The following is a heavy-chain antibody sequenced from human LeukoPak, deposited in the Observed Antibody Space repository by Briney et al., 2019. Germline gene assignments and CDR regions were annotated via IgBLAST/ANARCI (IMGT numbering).Heavy chain of an antibody. D-gene: IGHD3-10*02. J-gene: IGHJ6*02. CDR2: ISWNSGSI. CDR3: ARCSGYGMDV. V-gene: IGHV3-9*01. CDR1: GFTFDDYA. Sequence: GGSLRLSCAASGFTFDDYAMHWVRQAPGKGLEWVSGISWNSGSIGYADSVKGRFTISRDNAKNSLYLQMNSLRAEDTAVYYCARCSGYGMDVWGQGTTVTVSS.